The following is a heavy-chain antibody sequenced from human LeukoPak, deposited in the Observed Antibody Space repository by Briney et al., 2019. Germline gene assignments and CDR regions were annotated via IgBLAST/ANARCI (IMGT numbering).Heavy chain of an antibody. Sequence: GGSLRLSCAASGFTFSSYAMSWVRQAPGKGLEWVSTISGSGGSTYYADSVKGRFTISRDNSKNTLYLQMNSLRAEDTAVYYCARVSDIVVVPAAMGLDAFDIWGQGTMVTVSS. CDR1: GFTFSSYA. CDR2: ISGSGGST. V-gene: IGHV3-23*01. J-gene: IGHJ3*02. CDR3: ARVSDIVVVPAAMGLDAFDI. D-gene: IGHD2-2*01.